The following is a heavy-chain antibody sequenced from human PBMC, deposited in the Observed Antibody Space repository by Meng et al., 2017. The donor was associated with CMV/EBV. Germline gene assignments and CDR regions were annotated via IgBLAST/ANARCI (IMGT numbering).Heavy chain of an antibody. Sequence: SETLSLTCTVSGGSISSSSYYWGWIRQPPGKGLEWIGSIYYSGSTYYNPSLKRRVTISVDTSKNQFSLKLSSVTAADTAVYYCARDLGSRITIFGVVTSGNWFDPWGQGTLVTVSS. CDR3: ARDLGSRITIFGVVTSGNWFDP. D-gene: IGHD3-3*01. J-gene: IGHJ5*02. CDR1: GGSISSSSYY. V-gene: IGHV4-39*07. CDR2: IYYSGST.